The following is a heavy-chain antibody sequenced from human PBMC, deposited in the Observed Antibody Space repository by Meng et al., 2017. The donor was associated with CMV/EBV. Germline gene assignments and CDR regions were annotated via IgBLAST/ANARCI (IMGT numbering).Heavy chain of an antibody. CDR1: GYTFTSYG. CDR3: ASSDGDSSSSILDY. CDR2: ISAYNGNT. J-gene: IGHJ4*02. Sequence: ASVKVSCKASGYTFTSYGISWVRQAPGQGLEWMGWISAYNGNTNYAQKLQGRVTMTTDTPTSTAYMELRSLRSDDTAVYYCASSDGDSSSSILDYWGQGTLVTVSS. V-gene: IGHV1-18*01. D-gene: IGHD6-6*01.